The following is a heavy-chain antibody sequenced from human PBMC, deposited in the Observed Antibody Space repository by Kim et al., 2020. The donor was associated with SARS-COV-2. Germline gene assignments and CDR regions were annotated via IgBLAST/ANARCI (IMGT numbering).Heavy chain of an antibody. V-gene: IGHV4-31*03. J-gene: IGHJ5*02. Sequence: SETLSLTCTVSGGSISSGGYYWSWIRQHPGKGLEWIGYIYYSGSTYYNPSLKSRVTISVDTSKNQFSLKLSSVTAADTAVYYCARRGYSGYDSWFDPWGQGTLVTVSS. CDR2: IYYSGST. CDR3: ARRGYSGYDSWFDP. D-gene: IGHD5-12*01. CDR1: GGSISSGGYY.